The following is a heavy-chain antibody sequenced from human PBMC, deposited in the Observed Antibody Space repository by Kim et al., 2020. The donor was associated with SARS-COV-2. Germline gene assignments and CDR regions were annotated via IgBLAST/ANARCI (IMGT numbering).Heavy chain of an antibody. D-gene: IGHD3-22*01. J-gene: IGHJ4*02. V-gene: IGHV3-23*01. CDR3: AKDRYYSDSSSANDY. Sequence: DSERGRFTITRGKSKNTLYLQMNSLRAEDTAVYYCAKDRYYSDSSSANDYWGQGTLVTVSS.